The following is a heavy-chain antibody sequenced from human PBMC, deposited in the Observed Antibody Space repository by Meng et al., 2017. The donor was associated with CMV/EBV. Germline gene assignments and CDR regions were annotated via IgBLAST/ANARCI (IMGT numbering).Heavy chain of an antibody. J-gene: IGHJ4*02. CDR3: AKMDPGDYVWGSYGGYYFDY. CDR1: GFTFSSYG. V-gene: IGHV3-30*02. D-gene: IGHD3-16*01. Sequence: GGSLRLSCAASGFTFSSYGMHWVRQAPGKGLEWVAFIRYDGSNKYYADSVKGRFTISRDNSKNTMYLQMNSLRAEETAVYYCAKMDPGDYVWGSYGGYYFDYWGQGTLVTVSS. CDR2: IRYDGSNK.